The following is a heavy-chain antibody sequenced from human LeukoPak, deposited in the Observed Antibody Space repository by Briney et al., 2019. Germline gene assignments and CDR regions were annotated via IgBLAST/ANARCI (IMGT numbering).Heavy chain of an antibody. CDR1: GGSISDYY. CDR3: ARLYSFDWLPHGAFDI. J-gene: IGHJ3*02. Sequence: SETLSLTCTVSGGSISDYYRGWLRQSPGKGLEWIGNVYYTGTTYYNPSLKSRVIISVDTSMNQFSLKLSSVTAADTSVYYCARLYSFDWLPHGAFDIWGQGTVVTVSS. V-gene: IGHV4-39*01. CDR2: VYYTGTT. D-gene: IGHD3-9*01.